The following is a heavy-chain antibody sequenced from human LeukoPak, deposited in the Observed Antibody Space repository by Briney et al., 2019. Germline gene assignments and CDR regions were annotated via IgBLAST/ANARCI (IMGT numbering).Heavy chain of an antibody. CDR3: ARSPRGYSGYDDY. CDR1: GGSISSGDYY. CDR2: IYYSGST. D-gene: IGHD5-12*01. V-gene: IGHV4-30-4*01. Sequence: LSETLSLTCTVSGGSISSGDYYWSWIRQPPGKGLEWIGYIYYSGSTYYNPSLKSRVTISVDTSKNQFSLKLSSVTAADTAVYYCARSPRGYSGYDDYWGQGTLVTVSS. J-gene: IGHJ4*02.